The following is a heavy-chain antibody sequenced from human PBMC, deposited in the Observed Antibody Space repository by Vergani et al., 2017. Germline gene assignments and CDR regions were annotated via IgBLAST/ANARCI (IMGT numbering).Heavy chain of an antibody. CDR3: ASPSRIVGATRLALDY. V-gene: IGHV1-69*13. CDR2: IIPIFGTA. J-gene: IGHJ4*02. CDR1: GGTFSSYA. D-gene: IGHD1-26*01. Sequence: QVQLVQSGAEVKKPGSSVKVSCKASGGTFSSYAISWVRQAPGQGLEWMGGIIPIFGTANYAQKFQGRVTITADESTRTAYMELSSLRSEDTAVYYCASPSRIVGATRLALDYWGQGTLVTVSS.